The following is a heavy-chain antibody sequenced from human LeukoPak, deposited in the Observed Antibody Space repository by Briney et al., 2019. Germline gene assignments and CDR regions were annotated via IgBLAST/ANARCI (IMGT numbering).Heavy chain of an antibody. CDR1: GYTFTSYY. J-gene: IGHJ4*02. CDR3: ARAYYYDSSGSFDY. D-gene: IGHD3-22*01. Sequence: ASVKVSCKASGYTFTSYYMHWVRQATGQGLEWMGWMNPNSGNTGYAQKFQGRVTITRNTSISTAYMELSSLRSEDTAVYYCARAYYYDSSGSFDYWGQGTLVTVSS. CDR2: MNPNSGNT. V-gene: IGHV1-8*03.